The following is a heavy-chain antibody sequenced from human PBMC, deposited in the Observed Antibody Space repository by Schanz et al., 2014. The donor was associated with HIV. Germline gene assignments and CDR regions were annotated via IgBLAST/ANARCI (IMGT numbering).Heavy chain of an antibody. CDR3: AKVGRIYSTTWIDY. CDR1: GFTFSSQA. J-gene: IGHJ4*02. Sequence: EVQLVESGGGLIQPGGSLRLSCAASGFTFSSQAMSWVRQAPGKGLEWVSYVSRSGSAISYADSVKGRFTISRDNSKNTLYLQMNSLRREDTAVYYCAKVGRIYSTTWIDYWGQGTLVTVSS. CDR2: VSRSGSAI. D-gene: IGHD2-2*01. V-gene: IGHV3-48*01.